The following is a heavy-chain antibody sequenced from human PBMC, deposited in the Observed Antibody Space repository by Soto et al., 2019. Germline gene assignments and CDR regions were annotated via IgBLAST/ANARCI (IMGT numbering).Heavy chain of an antibody. CDR2: INPNGGST. CDR3: ARDGVQLWPRYYFDY. V-gene: IGHV1-46*01. J-gene: IGHJ4*02. Sequence: VQLVQSGAEVKKPGASVQVSCKTSGYSFSNYSMHWVRQVPGQGLEWMGKINPNGGSTSLAQKFQDAVTLTRDTSTNTVYMELSSLTSEDTAVYYFARDGVQLWPRYYFDYWGQGTLVTVSS. CDR1: GYSFSNYS. D-gene: IGHD1-1*01.